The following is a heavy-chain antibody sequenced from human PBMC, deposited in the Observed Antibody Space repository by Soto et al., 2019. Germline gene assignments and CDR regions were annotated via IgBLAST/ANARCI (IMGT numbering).Heavy chain of an antibody. J-gene: IGHJ3*02. CDR1: GGTFSSYA. Sequence: ASVKVSCKASGGTFSSYAISWVRQAPGQGLEWMGGIIPIFGTASYAQKLQGRVTITADESTSTAYMELSSLRSEDTAVYYCARVAAAGTYINDAFDIWGQGTMVTVSS. D-gene: IGHD6-13*01. CDR2: IIPIFGTA. CDR3: ARVAAAGTYINDAFDI. V-gene: IGHV1-69*13.